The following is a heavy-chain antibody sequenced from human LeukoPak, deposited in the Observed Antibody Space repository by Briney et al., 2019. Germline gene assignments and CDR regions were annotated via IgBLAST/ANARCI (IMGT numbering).Heavy chain of an antibody. CDR3: ARASSSSPYYYYYMDV. CDR1: GGTFSRYA. D-gene: IGHD6-6*01. CDR2: IIPIFGTA. J-gene: IGHJ6*03. Sequence: SVKVCCKASGGTFSRYAISWVRQAPGQGLEWMGGIIPIFGTANYAQKFQGRVTITTDESTSTAYMELSSLRSEDTAVYYCARASSSSPYYYYYMDVWGKGTTVTVSS. V-gene: IGHV1-69*05.